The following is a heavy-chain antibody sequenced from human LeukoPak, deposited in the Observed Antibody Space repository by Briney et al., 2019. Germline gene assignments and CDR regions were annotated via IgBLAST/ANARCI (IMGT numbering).Heavy chain of an antibody. D-gene: IGHD4-17*01. CDR1: GYTFSDYF. CDR2: INPKTGGT. V-gene: IGHV1-2*02. J-gene: IGHJ5*02. Sequence: ASVKVSCKASGYTFSDYFMHWVRQAPGQGLEWMGWINPKTGGTTYAQNFQGRVTMSGDMSITTAYMDLSRLRSDDTAVYYCTRAFEYGWFDPWGQGTLVIVSS. CDR3: TRAFEYGWFDP.